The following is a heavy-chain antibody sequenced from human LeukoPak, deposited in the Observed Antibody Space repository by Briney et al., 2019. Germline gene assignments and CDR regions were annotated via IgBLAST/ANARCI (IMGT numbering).Heavy chain of an antibody. J-gene: IGHJ6*02. V-gene: IGHV3-30-3*01. Sequence: PGGSLRLSCAASGFTFSSYAMHWVRQAPGKGLEWVAVISYDGSNKYYADSVEGRFTISRDNSKNTLYLQMNSLRAEDTAVYYCARPLEGVVTYYYYYGMDVWGQGTTVTVSS. CDR2: ISYDGSNK. D-gene: IGHD3-3*01. CDR1: GFTFSSYA. CDR3: ARPLEGVVTYYYYYGMDV.